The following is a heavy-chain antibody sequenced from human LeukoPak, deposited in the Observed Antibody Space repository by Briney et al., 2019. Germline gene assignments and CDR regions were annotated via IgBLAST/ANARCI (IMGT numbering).Heavy chain of an antibody. J-gene: IGHJ4*02. CDR2: ISSSSSYI. V-gene: IGHV3-21*01. CDR1: GFTFSSYS. CDR3: ARGPPSGSLSYFDY. D-gene: IGHD1-26*01. Sequence: GGSLRLSCAASGFTFSSYSMNWVRQAPGKGLEWVSSISSSSSYIYYADSVKGRFTISRDNAKNSMYLQINSLRAEDTAVYYCARGPPSGSLSYFDYWGQGTLVTVSS.